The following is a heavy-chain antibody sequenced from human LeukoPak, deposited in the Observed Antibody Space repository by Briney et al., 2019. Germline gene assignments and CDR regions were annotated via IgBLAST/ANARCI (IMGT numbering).Heavy chain of an antibody. CDR3: ARVGENWGEEVDY. Sequence: SETLSLTCAVYGGSLSSYYWSWIRQPPGKGLEWIGYIYYSGSTNYNPSLKSRVTISVDTSKNQFSLKLSSVTAADTAVYYCARVGENWGEEVDYWGQGTLVTVSS. D-gene: IGHD7-27*01. J-gene: IGHJ4*02. CDR1: GGSLSSYY. CDR2: IYYSGST. V-gene: IGHV4-59*01.